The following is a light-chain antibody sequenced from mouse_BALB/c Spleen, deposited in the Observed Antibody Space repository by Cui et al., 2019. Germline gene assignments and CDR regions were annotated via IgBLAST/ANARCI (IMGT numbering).Light chain of an antibody. CDR2: DTS. V-gene: IGKV4-55*01. CDR3: QQWSSYPLT. J-gene: IGKJ5*01. CDR1: SSVSY. Sequence: HIVLTQSPAIMSASPGEKVTMTCSASSSVSYLYWYQQKPGSSARLLIYDTSNLASGVPVRFSGSGSGTSYSLTISRMEAEDAATYYCQQWSSYPLTFGAGTKLELK.